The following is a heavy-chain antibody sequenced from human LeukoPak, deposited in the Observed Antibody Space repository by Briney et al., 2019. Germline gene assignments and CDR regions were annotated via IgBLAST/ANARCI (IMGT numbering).Heavy chain of an antibody. J-gene: IGHJ3*02. Sequence: GGSLRLSCAASVFTFSSYWMSWVRQAPGKGLEWVANIKQDGSEKYYVDSVKGRFTISRDNAKNSLYLQMNSLRAEDTAVYYCARDRKVFGVVIMDAFDIWGQGTMVTVSS. CDR1: VFTFSSYW. CDR2: IKQDGSEK. D-gene: IGHD3-3*01. CDR3: ARDRKVFGVVIMDAFDI. V-gene: IGHV3-7*01.